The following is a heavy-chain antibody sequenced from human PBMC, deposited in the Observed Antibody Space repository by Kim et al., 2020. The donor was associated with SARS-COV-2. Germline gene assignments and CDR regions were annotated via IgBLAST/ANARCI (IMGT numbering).Heavy chain of an antibody. J-gene: IGHJ4*02. CDR1: GGSISSYY. D-gene: IGHD6-19*01. V-gene: IGHV4-59*01. Sequence: SETLSLTCTVSGGSISSYYWSWIRQPPGKGLEWIGYIYYSGSTNYNTSLKSRVTISVDTSKNQFSLKLSSVTAADTAVYYCARLTYRYVAGTRSSTFDYWGQGTLVTVSS. CDR2: IYYSGST. CDR3: ARLTYRYVAGTRSSTFDY.